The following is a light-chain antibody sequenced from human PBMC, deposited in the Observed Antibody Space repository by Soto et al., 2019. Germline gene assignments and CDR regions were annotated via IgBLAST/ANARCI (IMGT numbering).Light chain of an antibody. Sequence: LTQPASVSGSPGQSITISCTGTSSDVGSYNLVSWYQQHPGKAPKLMIYEGSKRPSGVSNRFSGSKSGNTASLTISGLQAEDEADYYCCSYAGSSTFHVVFGGGTKVTVL. CDR3: CSYAGSSTFHVV. CDR1: SSDVGSYNL. J-gene: IGLJ2*01. CDR2: EGS. V-gene: IGLV2-23*03.